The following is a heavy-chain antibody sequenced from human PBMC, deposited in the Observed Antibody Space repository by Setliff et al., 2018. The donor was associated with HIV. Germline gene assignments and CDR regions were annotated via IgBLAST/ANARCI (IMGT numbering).Heavy chain of an antibody. CDR3: ARGAIAVAGISYYYYGMDV. CDR2: VYYSGSS. D-gene: IGHD6-19*01. V-gene: IGHV4-59*11. Sequence: PSETLSLTCTVSGGSISSHYWSWIRQPPGKGLEWIGSVYYSGSSYYSPSLKSRVTISVDTSKNQFSLKLSSVTAADTAVYYCARGAIAVAGISYYYYGMDVWGQGTTVTVSS. CDR1: GGSISSHY. J-gene: IGHJ6*02.